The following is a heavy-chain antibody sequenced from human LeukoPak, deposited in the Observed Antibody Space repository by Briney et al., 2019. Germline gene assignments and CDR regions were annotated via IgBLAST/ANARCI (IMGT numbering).Heavy chain of an antibody. Sequence: GRSLRLSCAASGFIFSSYGMHWVRQAPGKGLEWVAVIWYDGSDKYYTDSVKGRFTISRDNSKNTLYLQMNSLRAEDTATYYCARAGDAFDIWGQGTMVTVSS. CDR1: GFIFSSYG. CDR3: ARAGDAFDI. CDR2: IWYDGSDK. V-gene: IGHV3-33*01. J-gene: IGHJ3*02.